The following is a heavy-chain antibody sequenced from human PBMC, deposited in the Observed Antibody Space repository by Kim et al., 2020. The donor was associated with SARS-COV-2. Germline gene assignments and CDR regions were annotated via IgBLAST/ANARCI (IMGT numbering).Heavy chain of an antibody. CDR3: ARDSPYADSVGYYYHFD. CDR1: GFTFSSHA. D-gene: IGHD3-22*01. CDR2: ISYSGRSD. Sequence: GGSLRLSCAASGFTFSSHAMHWIRQAPGKGLEWVAVISYSGRSDYFADSVKGRFTVTRDNSKNTLHLQMDSLRREDSGVYYCARDSPYADSVGYYYHFD. J-gene: IGHJ4*01. V-gene: IGHV3-30*04.